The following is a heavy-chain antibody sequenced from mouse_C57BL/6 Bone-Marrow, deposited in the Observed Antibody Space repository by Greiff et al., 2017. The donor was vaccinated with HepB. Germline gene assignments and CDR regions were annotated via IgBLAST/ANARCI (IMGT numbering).Heavy chain of an antibody. CDR3: AREGGQYYGSSSDY. CDR1: GYTFTSYG. J-gene: IGHJ2*01. D-gene: IGHD1-1*01. CDR2: IYPRSGNT. Sequence: VKLMESGAELARPGASVKLSCKASGYTFTSYGISWVKQRTGQGLEWIGEIYPRSGNTYYNEKFKGKATLTADKSSSTAYMELRSLTSEDSAVYFCAREGGQYYGSSSDYWGQGTTLTVSS. V-gene: IGHV1-81*01.